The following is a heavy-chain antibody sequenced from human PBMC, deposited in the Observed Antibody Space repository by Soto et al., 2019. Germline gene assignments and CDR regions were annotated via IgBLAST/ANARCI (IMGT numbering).Heavy chain of an antibody. CDR1: GGTFSRYT. CDR2: ITPMFGTP. Sequence: SVKVSCKASGGTFSRYTITWVRQAPGQGLEWMGGITPMFGTPNYAQKFQGRVTITADESTSTAYMELSSLRSEDTAMYYCARDGTLYDSSAYYYRYWGQGTLVTVSS. CDR3: ARDGTLYDSSAYYYRY. J-gene: IGHJ4*02. V-gene: IGHV1-69*13. D-gene: IGHD3-22*01.